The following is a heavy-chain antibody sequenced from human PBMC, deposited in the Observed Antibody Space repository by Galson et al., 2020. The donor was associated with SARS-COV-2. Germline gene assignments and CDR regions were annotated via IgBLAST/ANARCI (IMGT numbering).Heavy chain of an antibody. D-gene: IGHD3-10*01. CDR3: AREPYVLLWFGETTRAYCFDY. V-gene: IGHV3-11*01. CDR1: GFTFSDYY. J-gene: IGHJ4*02. Sequence: GESLKISCAASGFTFSDYYMRWIRQAPGKGLEWVSYISSSGSTIYYADSVKGRFTISRDNAKNSLYLQMNSLRAEDTAVYYCAREPYVLLWFGETTRAYCFDYWGQGTLVTVSS. CDR2: ISSSGSTI.